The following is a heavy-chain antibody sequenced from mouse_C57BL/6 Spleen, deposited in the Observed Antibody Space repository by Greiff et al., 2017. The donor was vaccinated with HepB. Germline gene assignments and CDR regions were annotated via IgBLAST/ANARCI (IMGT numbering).Heavy chain of an antibody. CDR1: GYSITSDY. CDR3: ARGGYYDYDEGYYFDY. V-gene: IGHV3-8*01. J-gene: IGHJ2*01. CDR2: ISYSGST. Sequence: EVKLMESGPGLAKPSQTLSLTCSVTGYSITSDYWNWIRKFPGNKLEYMGYISYSGSTYYNPSLKSRISITRDTSKNQYYLQLNSVTTEDTATYYCARGGYYDYDEGYYFDYWGQGTTLTVSS. D-gene: IGHD2-4*01.